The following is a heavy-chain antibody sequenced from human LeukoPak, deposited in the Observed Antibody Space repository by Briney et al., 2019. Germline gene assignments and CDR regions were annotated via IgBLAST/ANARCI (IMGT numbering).Heavy chain of an antibody. D-gene: IGHD2-2*01. V-gene: IGHV1-2*02. CDR2: INPNSGGT. J-gene: IGHJ4*02. Sequence: AASVKVSCKASGYTCTSYYMHWVRQAPGQGLEWMGWINPNSGGTNYAQKFQGRVTMTRDTSISTAYMELSRLRSDDTAVYYCARDLGRDIVVVPAATPYFDYWGQGTLVTVSS. CDR3: ARDLGRDIVVVPAATPYFDY. CDR1: GYTCTSYY.